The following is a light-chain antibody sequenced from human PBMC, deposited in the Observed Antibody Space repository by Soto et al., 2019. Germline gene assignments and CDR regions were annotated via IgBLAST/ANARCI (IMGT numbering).Light chain of an antibody. CDR3: LLSYSGARV. Sequence: QAVVTQEPSLTVSPGGTVTLTCGSSTGAVTSGHYPYWFQQKPGQAPRTLVYNTSDKHSWAPARFSGSLLGGKAALTLSGAQPEDGAEYYCLLSYSGARVFGGGTKLTVL. CDR2: NTS. J-gene: IGLJ3*02. CDR1: TGAVTSGHY. V-gene: IGLV7-46*01.